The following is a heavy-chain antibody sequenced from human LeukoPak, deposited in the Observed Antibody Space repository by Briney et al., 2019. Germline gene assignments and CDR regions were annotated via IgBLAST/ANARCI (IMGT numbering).Heavy chain of an antibody. CDR2: IYGSGTT. V-gene: IGHV4-4*07. Sequence: PSETLSLTCTVSGGSISSYYWSWIRQPAGKGLEWIGHIYGSGTTNYDPSFKSRVTMSLDTSKNQFSLKLSSVTAADTAVYYYARRPYGGNAFDIWGQGTMVTVSA. J-gene: IGHJ3*02. D-gene: IGHD4-23*01. CDR3: ARRPYGGNAFDI. CDR1: GGSISSYY.